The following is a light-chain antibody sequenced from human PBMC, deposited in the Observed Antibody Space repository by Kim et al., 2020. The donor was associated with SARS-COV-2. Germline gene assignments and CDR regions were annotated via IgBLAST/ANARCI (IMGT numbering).Light chain of an antibody. CDR3: QQCGSSPRYT. V-gene: IGKV3-20*01. CDR2: GAS. Sequence: EIVLTQSPGTLSLSPGERATLSCRASQSISSTYLAWYQQKPGQAPRLLIYGASSRATGIPDRFSGSGSGTDFTLTISRLEPEDFAVYYCQQCGSSPRYTFGQGTKLEI. J-gene: IGKJ2*01. CDR1: QSISSTY.